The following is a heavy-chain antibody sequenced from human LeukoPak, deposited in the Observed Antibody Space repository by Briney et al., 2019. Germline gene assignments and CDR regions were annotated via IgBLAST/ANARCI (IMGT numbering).Heavy chain of an antibody. Sequence: GGSLRLSCVVSGFTFSSYSMSWVRQAPGKGLEWVSSISASSNFISYADSVKGRFTISRDNAKKSLYLQMNSVRAEDTAVYYCARDPGYSSGWFDYWGQGALVTVYS. V-gene: IGHV3-21*01. D-gene: IGHD6-19*01. CDR3: ARDPGYSSGWFDY. J-gene: IGHJ4*02. CDR2: ISASSNFI. CDR1: GFTFSSYS.